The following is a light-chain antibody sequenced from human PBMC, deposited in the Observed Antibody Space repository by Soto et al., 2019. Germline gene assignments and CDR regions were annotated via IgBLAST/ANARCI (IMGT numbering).Light chain of an antibody. CDR2: LNSDGSH. CDR3: QAWATGIVV. J-gene: IGLJ2*01. CDR1: SGHSRYA. Sequence: QAVVTQSPSASASLGASVKLTCTLDSGHSRYAIAWHQQQPGRGPRFLMKLNSDGSHSKGDGIPDRFSGSSSGTERYLTISTLQSEDEADYFCQAWATGIVVFGGGTKVTVL. V-gene: IGLV4-69*01.